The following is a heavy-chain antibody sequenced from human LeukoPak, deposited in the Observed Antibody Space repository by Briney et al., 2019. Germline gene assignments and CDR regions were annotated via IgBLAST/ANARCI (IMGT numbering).Heavy chain of an antibody. V-gene: IGHV3-20*01. CDR3: ARGLTLIDY. CDR2: INWNGGST. J-gene: IGHJ4*02. Sequence: GGSLTLSCPASGFTYDDYGMNWLRQAPGKELEGVAGINWNGGSTGYADSVKGRFIISRDNAKNSLYMQMNSLRAEDTALYHCARGLTLIDYWGQGTLVTVSS. D-gene: IGHD2-15*01. CDR1: GFTYDDYG.